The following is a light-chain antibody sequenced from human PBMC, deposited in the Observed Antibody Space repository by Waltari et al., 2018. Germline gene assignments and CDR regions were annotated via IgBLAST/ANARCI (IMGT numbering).Light chain of an antibody. CDR1: QSVRGS. V-gene: IGKV3-20*01. J-gene: IGKJ1*01. CDR2: GAA. Sequence: EIVLTQSPGTLSLSPGERATLSCRASQSVRGSLAWYQQKAGQAPRLLSYGAASRATGIPDRFSGSGSGTDFSLTISILEPEDFAVYYCQHYVRLPATFGQGTKVEIK. CDR3: QHYVRLPAT.